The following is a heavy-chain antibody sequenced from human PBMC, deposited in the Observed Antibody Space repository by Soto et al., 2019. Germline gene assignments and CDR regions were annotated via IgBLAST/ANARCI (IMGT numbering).Heavy chain of an antibody. CDR3: AKDRTTSGTTVRFDP. J-gene: IGHJ5*02. CDR1: GFTFTSYA. D-gene: IGHD1-1*01. CDR2: ISGSGGST. V-gene: IGHV3-23*01. Sequence: GGSLRLSCAASGFTFTSYAMSWVRQAPGKGMEWVSTISGSGGSTYYADSVKGRFTISRDNSKNTLYLQLNSLRAEDTAVYYCAKDRTTSGTTVRFDPWGQGTLVTVSS.